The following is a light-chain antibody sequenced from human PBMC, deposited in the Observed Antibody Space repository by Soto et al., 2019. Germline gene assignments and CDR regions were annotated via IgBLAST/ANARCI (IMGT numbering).Light chain of an antibody. V-gene: IGLV2-14*01. CDR1: SSDVGGYDY. CDR3: SSFTRSNTPVI. J-gene: IGLJ2*01. Sequence: QSALTQPASVSGSPGQSITISCTGTSSDVGGYDYVSWFQQYPGKAPKLTIYDVSTRPSGVSDRFSGSKSGNTASLTISGLQAEDEANYYCSSFTRSNTPVIFGGGTQLTVL. CDR2: DVS.